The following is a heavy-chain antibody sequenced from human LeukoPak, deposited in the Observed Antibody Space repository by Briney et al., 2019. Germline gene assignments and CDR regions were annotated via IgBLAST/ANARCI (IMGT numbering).Heavy chain of an antibody. CDR3: ARDGIHYYGPHYYYYMDV. CDR2: INPNSGDT. J-gene: IGHJ6*03. CDR1: GYTFTGSY. D-gene: IGHD3-10*01. Sequence: GASVKVSCKASGYTFTGSYINWVRQAPGQGLEWMGRINPNSGDTNVAQKFQGRVTLTRDTSISTSYMELNSLRSDDTAVYFCARDGIHYYGPHYYYYMDVWGKGTTVTVSS. V-gene: IGHV1-2*06.